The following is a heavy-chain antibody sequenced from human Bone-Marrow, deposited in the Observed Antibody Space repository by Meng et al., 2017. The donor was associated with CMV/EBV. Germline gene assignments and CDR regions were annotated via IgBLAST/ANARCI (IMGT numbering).Heavy chain of an antibody. CDR3: ARSSGWSRFDY. D-gene: IGHD6-19*01. CDR1: GYTLTDYY. Sequence: QVQLFQSVAELKKPCASVKVSCKASGYTLTDYYIHWVRQAPGQWLEWMGWINPNTDTNYAQNVQGRVTMTRDMSINTAYMELSRLTSGDTAVYYCARSSGWSRFDYWGQGTLVTVSS. J-gene: IGHJ4*02. CDR2: INPNTDT. V-gene: IGHV1-2*02.